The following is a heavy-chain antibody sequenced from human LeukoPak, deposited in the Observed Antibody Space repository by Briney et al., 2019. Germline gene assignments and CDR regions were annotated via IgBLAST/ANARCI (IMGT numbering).Heavy chain of an antibody. D-gene: IGHD6-19*01. Sequence: PGGSLRLSCAASGFTFSSYSMNWVRQAPGKGLEWVSSISSSSSYIYYADSVKGRFTISRDNAKNSLYLQMNSLRAEDTAVYYCATLAVADPEAFDIWGQGTMVTVSS. V-gene: IGHV3-21*01. CDR3: ATLAVADPEAFDI. J-gene: IGHJ3*02. CDR2: ISSSSSYI. CDR1: GFTFSSYS.